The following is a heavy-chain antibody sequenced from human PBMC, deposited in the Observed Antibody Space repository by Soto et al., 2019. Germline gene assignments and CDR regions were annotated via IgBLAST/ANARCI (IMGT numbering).Heavy chain of an antibody. J-gene: IGHJ5*02. CDR3: AHRPYIGWFGP. CDR1: GFSRSTFGVG. CDR2: IYREDDK. D-gene: IGHD2-15*01. Sequence: QITLKETGPPLVKPTQTLTLTCTFSGFSRSTFGVGVGWILPPPGKALEWLALIYREDDKRYSPSLKSRRTITKDTSKNQVVLTMNNMDAVDTDTYYCAHRPYIGWFGPWRQGTLVTVSS. V-gene: IGHV2-5*02.